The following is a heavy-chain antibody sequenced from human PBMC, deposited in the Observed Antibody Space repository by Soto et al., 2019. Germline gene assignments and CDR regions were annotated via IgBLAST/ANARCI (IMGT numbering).Heavy chain of an antibody. CDR1: GYTFSSSG. CDR2: VGNYNGNT. CDR3: ARVNFKPLAVAGYFDY. J-gene: IGHJ4*02. D-gene: IGHD6-19*01. Sequence: ASVKVSCKASGYTFSSSGISWVRQAPGQGLEWMGWVGNYNGNTNYAQMFQGRVTMTTDTSTSTAYMELRSLRFDDTAVYYCARVNFKPLAVAGYFDYWGQGTLVTVSS. V-gene: IGHV1-18*01.